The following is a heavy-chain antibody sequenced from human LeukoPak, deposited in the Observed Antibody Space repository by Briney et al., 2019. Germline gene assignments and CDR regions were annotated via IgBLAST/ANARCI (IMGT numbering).Heavy chain of an antibody. CDR2: IYHSGST. Sequence: PSETLSLTCTVSGGSISSRSYYWGWIRQPPGKGLEWIGEIYHSGSTNYNPSLKSRVTISVDKSKNQFSLKLSSVTAADTAVYYCASKVGATVWDAFDIWGQGTMVTVSS. CDR1: GGSISSRSYY. V-gene: IGHV4-39*07. CDR3: ASKVGATVWDAFDI. D-gene: IGHD1-26*01. J-gene: IGHJ3*02.